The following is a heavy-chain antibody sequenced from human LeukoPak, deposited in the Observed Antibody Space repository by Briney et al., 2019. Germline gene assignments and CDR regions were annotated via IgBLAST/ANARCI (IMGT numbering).Heavy chain of an antibody. J-gene: IGHJ4*02. Sequence: SETLSLTCAVSGYSISSGYYWGWIRQPPGKGLEWIGSIYHSGSTYYNPSLKSRVTISVDTAKKQFSLKLSSVTAADTAVYYCARVSNYDFWSGYPTDYWGQGTLVTVSS. CDR3: ARVSNYDFWSGYPTDY. V-gene: IGHV4-38-2*01. D-gene: IGHD3-3*01. CDR1: GYSISSGYY. CDR2: IYHSGST.